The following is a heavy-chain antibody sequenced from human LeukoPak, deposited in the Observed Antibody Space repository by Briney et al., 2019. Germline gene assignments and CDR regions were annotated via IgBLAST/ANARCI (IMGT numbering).Heavy chain of an antibody. J-gene: IGHJ5*02. Sequence: ASVKVSCKASGYTFTSYYIHWVRQAPGQGLEWMGIISTSVGTTTYAQKLEDRVTMTRDTSTTTVYMELRSLRAEDTAVYYCARIGDYGSGSEGFDPWGQGTLVTVSS. D-gene: IGHD3-10*01. CDR1: GYTFTSYY. V-gene: IGHV1-46*04. CDR3: ARIGDYGSGSEGFDP. CDR2: ISTSVGTT.